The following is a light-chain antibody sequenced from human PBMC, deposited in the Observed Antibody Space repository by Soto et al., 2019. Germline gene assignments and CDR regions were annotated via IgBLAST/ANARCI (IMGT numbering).Light chain of an antibody. V-gene: IGKV3-20*01. J-gene: IGKJ5*01. CDR2: GAS. Sequence: EIVLTQSPGTLSLSPGERATLSCRASQSVSSSSLAWYHQKPGQAPRLLIYGASSRATGIPDRFSGSGSGTDFTLTISRLEPEDFAVYFCQQYGSSPIPFGQGTRLEIK. CDR3: QQYGSSPIP. CDR1: QSVSSSS.